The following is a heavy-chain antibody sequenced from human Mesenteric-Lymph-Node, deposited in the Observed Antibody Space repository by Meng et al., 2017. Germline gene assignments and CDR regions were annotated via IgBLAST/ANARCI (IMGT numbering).Heavy chain of an antibody. CDR3: ARVSHYYDSSGYYYYGMDV. CDR2: ISPSSDYT. CDR1: GYTFTTYL. J-gene: IGHJ6*02. Sequence: ASVKVSCKASGYTFTTYLIHWVRQAPGQGLEYMGIISPSSDYTNYAQKFKGRVTMTRDMSTSTAYMELRSLRSDDTAVYYCARVSHYYDSSGYYYYGMDVWGQGTTVTVSS. D-gene: IGHD3-22*01. V-gene: IGHV1-46*01.